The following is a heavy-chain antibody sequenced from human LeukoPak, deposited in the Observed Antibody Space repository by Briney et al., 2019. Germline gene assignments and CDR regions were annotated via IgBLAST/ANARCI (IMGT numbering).Heavy chain of an antibody. Sequence: ASVKVSCTASGGTFSSYAISWVRQAPGQGLEWMGGIIPIFGTANYAQKFQGRVTITADESTSTAYMELSSLRSEDTAVYYCATRGYSSGCLGHWGQGTLVTVSS. CDR3: ATRGYSSGCLGH. CDR1: GGTFSSYA. D-gene: IGHD6-19*01. CDR2: IIPIFGTA. V-gene: IGHV1-69*13. J-gene: IGHJ4*02.